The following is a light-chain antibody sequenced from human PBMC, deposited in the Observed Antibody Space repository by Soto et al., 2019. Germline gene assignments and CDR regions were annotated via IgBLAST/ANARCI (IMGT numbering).Light chain of an antibody. V-gene: IGLV2-23*01. CDR3: CSYAGSSTHVV. CDR1: SSDVGSYNL. CDR2: EGS. Sequence: QSLLTQPACVSGSPGQSITISWTGTSSDVGSYNLVSWYQQHPGKAPKLMIYEGSKRPSGVSNRFSGSKSGNTASLTISGLQAEDEADYYCCSYAGSSTHVVFGGGTKLTVL. J-gene: IGLJ2*01.